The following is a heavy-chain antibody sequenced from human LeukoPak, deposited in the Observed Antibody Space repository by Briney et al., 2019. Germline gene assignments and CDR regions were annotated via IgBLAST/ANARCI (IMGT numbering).Heavy chain of an antibody. CDR3: ARPLSGYGDAFDI. V-gene: IGHV4-34*01. Sequence: GSLRLSCAASGFVFSSYAMIWVRQTPGKGLEWIGEINHSGSTNYNPSLKSRVTISVDTSKNQFSLKLSSVTAADTAVYYCARPLSGYGDAFDIWGQGTMVTVSS. CDR2: INHSGST. CDR1: GFVFSSYA. J-gene: IGHJ3*02. D-gene: IGHD5-12*01.